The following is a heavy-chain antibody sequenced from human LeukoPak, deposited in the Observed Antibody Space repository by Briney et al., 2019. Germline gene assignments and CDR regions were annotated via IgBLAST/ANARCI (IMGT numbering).Heavy chain of an antibody. CDR3: AKGSGYDTDFDY. V-gene: IGHV3-23*01. CDR2: ISRSGDNT. CDR1: GFTFSTYV. D-gene: IGHD3-9*01. J-gene: IGHJ4*02. Sequence: PGGSLRLSCAASGFTFSTYVMSWVRQAPGKGLEWVSGISRSGDNTYYADSVKGRFTVSRDNSKNTLYLQMNSLRAEDTAIYYCAKGSGYDTDFDYWGQGTLVTVSS.